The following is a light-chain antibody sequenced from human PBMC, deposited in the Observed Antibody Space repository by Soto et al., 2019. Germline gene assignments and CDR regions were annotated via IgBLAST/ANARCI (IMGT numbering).Light chain of an antibody. CDR2: EVS. J-gene: IGLJ1*01. V-gene: IGLV2-14*01. CDR3: TSYTRDTALG. CDR1: SSDVGTYNY. Sequence: VLTQPASVSGSPGQSITISCTGTSSDVGTYNYVSWYQHHPGKAPKLIIYEVSNRPSGVSNRFSGSKSGSTASLTISGLQAEDEADYHCTSYTRDTALGFGTGTKVTVL.